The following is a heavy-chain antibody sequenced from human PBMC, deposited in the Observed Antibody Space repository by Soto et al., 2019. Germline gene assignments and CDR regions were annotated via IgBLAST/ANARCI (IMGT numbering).Heavy chain of an antibody. CDR1: GFTFSSYG. V-gene: IGHV3-33*01. J-gene: IGHJ4*02. Sequence: QVQLVESGGGVVQPGRSLRLSCAASGFTFSSYGMHWVRQAPGKGLEWVAVIWYDGSNKYYADSVKGRFTISRDNSKNTLYLHMNSVRAEDKAVYYCARAGLREGRSLDSWGQGPVVTVSS. CDR3: ARAGLREGRSLDS. D-gene: IGHD5-12*01. CDR2: IWYDGSNK.